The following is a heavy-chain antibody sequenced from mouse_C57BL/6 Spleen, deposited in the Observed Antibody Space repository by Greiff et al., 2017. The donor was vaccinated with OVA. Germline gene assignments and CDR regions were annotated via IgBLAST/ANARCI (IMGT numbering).Heavy chain of an antibody. CDR1: GFTFSSYT. Sequence: EVQVVESGGGLVKPGGSLKLSCAASGFTFSSYTMSWVRQTPEKRLEWVATISGGGGNTYYPDSVKGRFTISRDNAKNTLYLQMSSLRSEDTALYYCARRGDYDGGWYFDVWGTGTTVTVSS. V-gene: IGHV5-9*01. CDR3: ARRGDYDGGWYFDV. CDR2: ISGGGGNT. D-gene: IGHD2-4*01. J-gene: IGHJ1*03.